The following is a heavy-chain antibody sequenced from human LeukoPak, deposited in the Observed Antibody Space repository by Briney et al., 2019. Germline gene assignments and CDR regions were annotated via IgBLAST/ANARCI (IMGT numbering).Heavy chain of an antibody. CDR3: ARGHVAVAGPY. J-gene: IGHJ4*02. Sequence: GGSLRLSCAASGFTFSNYSMNWVRQTPGKGLEWVSSISSSSSYIYYADSVKGRFTISRDNAKNSLYLQMNSLRAEDTAVYYCARGHVAVAGPYWGQGTLVTVSS. CDR2: ISSSSSYI. D-gene: IGHD6-19*01. V-gene: IGHV3-21*01. CDR1: GFTFSNYS.